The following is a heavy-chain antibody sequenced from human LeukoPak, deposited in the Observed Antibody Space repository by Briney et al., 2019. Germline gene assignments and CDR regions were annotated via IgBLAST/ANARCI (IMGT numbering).Heavy chain of an antibody. V-gene: IGHV3-30*18. CDR3: AKDELRFLEWLLSRMDV. Sequence: GGSLRLSCAASGSTFSSYGMHWVRQAPGKGLEWVAVISYDGSNKYYADSVKGRFTISRDNSKNTLYLQMNSLRAEDTAVYYCAKDELRFLEWLLSRMDVWGQGTTVTVSS. J-gene: IGHJ6*02. D-gene: IGHD3-3*01. CDR1: GSTFSSYG. CDR2: ISYDGSNK.